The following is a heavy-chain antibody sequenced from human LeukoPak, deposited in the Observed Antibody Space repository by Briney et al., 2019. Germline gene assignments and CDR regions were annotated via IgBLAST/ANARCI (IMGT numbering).Heavy chain of an antibody. CDR1: GFTFSSYA. D-gene: IGHD1-26*01. CDR2: ISGSGGST. Sequence: GGSLRLSCAASGFTFSSYAMSWVRQAPGKGLEWVSAISGSGGSTYYADSVKGRFTISRDNSKNSLYLQMNSLRAEDTAVYYCAKTLYSGTYLFDYWGQGTLVTVSS. CDR3: AKTLYSGTYLFDY. V-gene: IGHV3-23*01. J-gene: IGHJ4*02.